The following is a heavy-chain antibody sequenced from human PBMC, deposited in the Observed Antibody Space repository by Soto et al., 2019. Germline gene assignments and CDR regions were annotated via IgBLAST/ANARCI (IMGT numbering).Heavy chain of an antibody. CDR3: AREYYDFWSGPNTAYYFDY. D-gene: IGHD3-3*01. CDR1: GFTFSSYS. V-gene: IGHV3-30-3*01. J-gene: IGHJ4*02. CDR2: ISYDGSNK. Sequence: GGSLRLSCAASGFTFSSYSMHWVRQAPGKGLEWVAVISYDGSNKYYADSVKGRFTISRDNSKNTLYLQMNSLRAEDTAVYYCAREYYDFWSGPNTAYYFDYWGQGTLVTVSS.